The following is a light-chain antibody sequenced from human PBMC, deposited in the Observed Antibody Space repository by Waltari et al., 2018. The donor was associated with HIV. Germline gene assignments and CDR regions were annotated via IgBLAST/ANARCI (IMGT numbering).Light chain of an antibody. CDR3: AAWDDSLSGWV. J-gene: IGLJ3*02. CDR1: SSNTGSNY. V-gene: IGLV1-47*01. Sequence: QSVLTQPPSASGTPGQRVTISCSGSSSNTGSNYIYWYQQLPGTAPKLRIYRNNRRPSGVPDRFSGSKSGTSASLAMSGLRSEEEADYSCAAWDDSLSGWVFGGGTKLTVL. CDR2: RNN.